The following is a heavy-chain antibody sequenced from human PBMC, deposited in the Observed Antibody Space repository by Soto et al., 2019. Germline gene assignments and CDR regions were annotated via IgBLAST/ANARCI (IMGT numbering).Heavy chain of an antibody. Sequence: GGSLRLSCAASGFTFDDNAMHWVRQAPGKGLEGVSGISWNNSNIGYADSVKGRFTISRDNAKNTLYLQMNSLRHEDTALYYCVKDAIYYDNSGKHILGLFDSWGQGTLVTVSS. J-gene: IGHJ4*02. D-gene: IGHD3-22*01. CDR3: VKDAIYYDNSGKHILGLFDS. CDR1: GFTFDDNA. V-gene: IGHV3-9*01. CDR2: ISWNNSNI.